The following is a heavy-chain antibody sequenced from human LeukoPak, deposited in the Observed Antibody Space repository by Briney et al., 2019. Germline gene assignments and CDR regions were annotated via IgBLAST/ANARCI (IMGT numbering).Heavy chain of an antibody. J-gene: IGHJ5*02. Sequence: GGSLRLSCAASGFTFSNYAMSWVRQAPGKGLEWVSTIRTSGDNTYYADSVKGRFTISRNNSKNTLYLQMISLRAEDTALYYCAKCVTGWPNWFDPWGQGTLVTVSS. V-gene: IGHV3-23*01. D-gene: IGHD6-19*01. CDR2: IRTSGDNT. CDR3: AKCVTGWPNWFDP. CDR1: GFTFSNYA.